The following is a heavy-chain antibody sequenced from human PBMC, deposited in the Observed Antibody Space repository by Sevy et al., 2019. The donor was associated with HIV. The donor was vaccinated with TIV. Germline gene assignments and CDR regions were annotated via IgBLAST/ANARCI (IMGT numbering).Heavy chain of an antibody. D-gene: IGHD2-2*02. V-gene: IGHV3-48*01. CDR3: ARDRCSSTSCYRDYYYGMDV. CDR1: GFTFSSYS. J-gene: IGHJ6*02. CDR2: ISSSRSTI. Sequence: GGSLRLSCAASGFTFSSYSMNWVRQAPGKGLEWVSYISSSRSTIYYADSVKGRFTISRDNAKNSLYLQMNSLRAEDLAVYYWARDRCSSTSCYRDYYYGMDVWGQGTTVTVSS.